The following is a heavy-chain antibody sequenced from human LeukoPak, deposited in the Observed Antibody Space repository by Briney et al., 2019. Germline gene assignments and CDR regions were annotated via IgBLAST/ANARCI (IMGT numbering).Heavy chain of an antibody. D-gene: IGHD3-22*01. J-gene: IGHJ6*03. V-gene: IGHV4-34*01. CDR2: ISHTGTT. Sequence: SETLSLTCGVSGGSFSGHYWSWIRQPPGKGLEWIGEISHTGTTHSNPSLKSRVTISVDTPKNQFSLRLTSVTAADTAVYYCARHVSEYYYDSSGYSRGYYYYYMDVWGKGTTVTISS. CDR1: GGSFSGHY. CDR3: ARHVSEYYYDSSGYSRGYYYYYMDV.